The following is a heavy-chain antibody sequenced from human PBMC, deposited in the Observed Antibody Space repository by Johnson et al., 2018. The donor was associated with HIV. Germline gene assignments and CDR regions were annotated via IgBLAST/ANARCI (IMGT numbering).Heavy chain of an antibody. Sequence: VQLVDSGGGLVQPGGSLRLSCAASGFTFSSYWMSWVRQAPGKGLEWVANIKQDGSEKYYVDSVKGRFNISRDNAKNSLYLQMNSLRAEDTAVYYCARDGRKLTYYYDSSGYDDAFDIWGQGTMVTVSS. CDR3: ARDGRKLTYYYDSSGYDDAFDI. CDR1: GFTFSSYW. V-gene: IGHV3-7*01. CDR2: IKQDGSEK. D-gene: IGHD3-22*01. J-gene: IGHJ3*02.